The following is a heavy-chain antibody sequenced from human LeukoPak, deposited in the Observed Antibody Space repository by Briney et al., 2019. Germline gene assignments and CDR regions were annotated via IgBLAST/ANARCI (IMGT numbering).Heavy chain of an antibody. V-gene: IGHV3-30*18. J-gene: IGHJ4*02. CDR3: AKASWRGYSYGSDSY. D-gene: IGHD5-18*01. CDR1: GFTFSSYG. Sequence: PGGSLRLFCAASGFTFSSYGMHWVRQAPGKGLEWVAVISYDGSNKYYADSVKGRFTISRDNPKNTLYLQMNSLRAEDTAVYYCAKASWRGYSYGSDSYWGQGTLVTVSS. CDR2: ISYDGSNK.